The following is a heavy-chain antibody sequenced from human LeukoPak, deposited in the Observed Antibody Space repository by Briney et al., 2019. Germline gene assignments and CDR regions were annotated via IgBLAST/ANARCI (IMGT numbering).Heavy chain of an antibody. CDR3: ARRSSGSPPYYFDY. V-gene: IGHV3-74*01. CDR2: ITNDGSST. D-gene: IGHD1-26*01. Sequence: PGGSLRLSCAASGLTFSSHWMHWVRQAPGKGLVWVSRITNDGSSTTYADSVKGRFTISRDNAKNTLDLQMNSLRAEDTAVYYCARRSSGSPPYYFDYWGQGTLVTVSS. J-gene: IGHJ4*02. CDR1: GLTFSSHW.